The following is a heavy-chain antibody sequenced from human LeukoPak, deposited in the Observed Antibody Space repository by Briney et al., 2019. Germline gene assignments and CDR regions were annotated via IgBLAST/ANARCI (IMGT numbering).Heavy chain of an antibody. V-gene: IGHV3-30-3*01. Sequence: PGGSLRLSCAASGFTFSSYAMHWVRQAPGKGLEWVAVISYDGSNKYYADSVKGRFTISRDNSKNTLYLQMNSLRAEDTAVYYCATDSMWVNGAFDYWGQGTLVTVSS. D-gene: IGHD1-26*01. CDR2: ISYDGSNK. CDR3: ATDSMWVNGAFDY. J-gene: IGHJ4*02. CDR1: GFTFSSYA.